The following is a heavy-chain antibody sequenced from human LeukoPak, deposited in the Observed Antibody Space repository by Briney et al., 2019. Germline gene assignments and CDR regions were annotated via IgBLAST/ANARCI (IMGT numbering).Heavy chain of an antibody. CDR3: ARGSRTDGYNPLFDY. CDR2: IKTGGSGT. J-gene: IGHJ4*02. D-gene: IGHD5-24*01. V-gene: IGHV3-74*01. CDR1: GFTFSAHW. Sequence: RSGGSLRLSCAASGFTFSAHWMHWVRQVPGEGLVWVSRIKTGGSGTVYADSVKGRFTISRDNAKNTLYLQMNSLRDEDTAVYYCARGSRTDGYNPLFDYWGQGTLVTVSS.